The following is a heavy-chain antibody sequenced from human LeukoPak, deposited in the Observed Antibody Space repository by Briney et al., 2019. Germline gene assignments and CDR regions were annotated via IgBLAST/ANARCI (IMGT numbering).Heavy chain of an antibody. Sequence: GSLRLSCAASGFTFTNAWMDWVRQAPGKGLEWVGRIKSKADGETIDYAAPVKGRFTFSRDDSKNMLYLQMNSLKSEDTAVYYCSTLTSRGLSDSWGQGTLVTVSS. J-gene: IGHJ4*02. CDR1: GFTFTNAW. D-gene: IGHD1-20*01. CDR2: IKSKADGETI. CDR3: STLTSRGLSDS. V-gene: IGHV3-15*07.